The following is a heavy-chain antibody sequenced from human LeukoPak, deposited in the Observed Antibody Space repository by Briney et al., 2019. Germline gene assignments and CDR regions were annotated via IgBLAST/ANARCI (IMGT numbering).Heavy chain of an antibody. J-gene: IGHJ6*02. CDR3: ARSHSSSWYGGYYYYYGMDV. V-gene: IGHV4-59*01. Sequence: KPSETLSLTCTVSGGSISSYYWSWIRQPPGKGLEWIGYIYYSGSTNYNPSLKSRVTISVDTSKNQFSLKLSSVTAADTAVYYCARSHSSSWYGGYYYYYGMDVWGQGTTVTVSS. CDR1: GGSISSYY. D-gene: IGHD6-13*01. CDR2: IYYSGST.